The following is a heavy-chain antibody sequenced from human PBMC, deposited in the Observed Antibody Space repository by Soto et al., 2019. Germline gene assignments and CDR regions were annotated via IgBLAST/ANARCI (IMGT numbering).Heavy chain of an antibody. D-gene: IGHD2-2*01. CDR2: INHSGST. J-gene: IGHJ6*03. CDR3: ASRGTTEPNYYMDV. CDR1: GGSFSGYY. V-gene: IGHV4-34*01. Sequence: QVQLQQWGAGLLKPSETLSLTCAVYGGSFSGYYWSWIRQPPGKGLEWIGEINHSGSTNYNPSLKSRVTISVDTSKNQFSLKLSSVTAADTAVYYCASRGTTEPNYYMDVWGKGTTVTVSS.